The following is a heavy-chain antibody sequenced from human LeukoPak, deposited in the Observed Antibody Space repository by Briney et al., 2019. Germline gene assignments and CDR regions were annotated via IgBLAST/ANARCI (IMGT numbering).Heavy chain of an antibody. V-gene: IGHV3-66*01. CDR1: GFTVSSNY. J-gene: IGHJ6*02. CDR3: ARGMAATPHYYGMDV. CDR2: TFGGGRT. Sequence: GGSLRLSCVASGFTVSSNYMSWVRQAPGKGLEWVSVTFGGGRTYYADSVKGRCTVSRDSSKNTLYLQMNIMRAEDTAVYYCARGMAATPHYYGMDVWGQGPTVIVSS. D-gene: IGHD2-15*01.